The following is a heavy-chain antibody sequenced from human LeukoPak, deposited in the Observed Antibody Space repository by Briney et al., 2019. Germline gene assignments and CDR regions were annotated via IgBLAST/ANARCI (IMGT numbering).Heavy chain of an antibody. V-gene: IGHV1-2*02. CDR1: GYTFTGYY. CDR3: ARNHLTGIEGPGN. J-gene: IGHJ4*02. CDR2: INPNSGGT. Sequence: GASVKVSCKASGYTFTGYYMHWVRQAPGQGLEWMGWINPNSGGTNYAQKFQGRVTMTRDKSITTAYMEVRRLRFADKAVDYCARNHLTGIEGPGNWGQGTLVTVSS. D-gene: IGHD1-26*01.